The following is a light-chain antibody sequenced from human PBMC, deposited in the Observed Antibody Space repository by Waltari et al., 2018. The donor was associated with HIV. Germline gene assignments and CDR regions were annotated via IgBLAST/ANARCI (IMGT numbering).Light chain of an antibody. CDR2: DLS. CDR3: LTYVSKTSTWQ. J-gene: IGLJ3*02. CDR1: DISFANYNL. Sequence: QSALTQPASVPGNPGQSATIPCTPPDISFANYNLVTRFQQHPGKAPKLLIYDLSKRPSGVSSRFSGSKSGYFASLTISGLLTEDESSYYCLTYVSKTSTWQFGGGTYLTV. V-gene: IGLV2-23*02.